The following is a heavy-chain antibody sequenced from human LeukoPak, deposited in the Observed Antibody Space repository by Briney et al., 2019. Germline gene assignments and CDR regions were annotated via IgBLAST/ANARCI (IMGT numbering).Heavy chain of an antibody. CDR3: AKDWGGRGCCGDYFDY. Sequence: GGSLRLSCAASGFMFIEYGMHWVRQAPGKGLEWVAFIRDDGSNKLYAESVKGRFTISRVNSKNTVSLQMNSLRSEDTAVYYCAKDWGGRGCCGDYFDYWGQGSLVTVSS. CDR2: IRDDGSNK. D-gene: IGHD6-19*01. J-gene: IGHJ4*02. CDR1: GFMFIEYG. V-gene: IGHV3-30*02.